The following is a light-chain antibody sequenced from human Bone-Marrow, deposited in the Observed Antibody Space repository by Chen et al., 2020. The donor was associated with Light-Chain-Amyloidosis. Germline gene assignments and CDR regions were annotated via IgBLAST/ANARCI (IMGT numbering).Light chain of an antibody. CDR2: VNS. J-gene: IGLJ1*01. Sequence: SVLTQPPSVSGAPGQRVTISCTGSTSNIGAGHDVNWYQQLPGEAPKLLIHVNSNRPSGVPDRFSGSKSGTSASLAITGLQAEDEADYYCQSYDSSLTGSYVFGTGTTVTVL. V-gene: IGLV1-40*01. CDR1: TSNIGAGHD. CDR3: QSYDSSLTGSYV.